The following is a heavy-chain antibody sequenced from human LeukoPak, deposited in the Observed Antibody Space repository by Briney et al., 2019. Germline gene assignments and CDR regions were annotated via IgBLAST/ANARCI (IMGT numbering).Heavy chain of an antibody. CDR1: GFTFTTYW. V-gene: IGHV3-74*01. J-gene: IGHJ5*02. CDR3: ARVMADSDNWFDP. D-gene: IGHD5-24*01. Sequence: PGGSLRLSCAASGFTFTTYWMHWVRQAPGKGLVWVSRTNTDGSRTNYADSVKGRFIISRDNTKNTLFLQMNSLRAEDTGVYYCARVMADSDNWFDPWGQGTLVTVSS. CDR2: TNTDGSRT.